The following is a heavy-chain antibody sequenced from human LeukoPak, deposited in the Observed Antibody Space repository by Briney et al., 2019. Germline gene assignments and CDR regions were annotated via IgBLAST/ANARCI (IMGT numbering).Heavy chain of an antibody. V-gene: IGHV3-30*04. Sequence: GGSLRLSCAASGFTFSSYAMHWVRQAPGKGLEWVAVISYDGSNKYYADSVKGRFTISRDNSKNTLYLQINSLRAEDTAVYYCYGDSSKAHYYYYYMDVWGKGTTVTVSS. CDR1: GFTFSSYA. CDR3: YGDSSKAHYYYYYMDV. CDR2: ISYDGSNK. D-gene: IGHD4-17*01. J-gene: IGHJ6*03.